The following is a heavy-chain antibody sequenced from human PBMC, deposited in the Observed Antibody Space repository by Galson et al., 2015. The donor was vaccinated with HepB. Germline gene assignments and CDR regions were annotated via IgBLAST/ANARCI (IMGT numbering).Heavy chain of an antibody. V-gene: IGHV3-30*04. Sequence: SLRLSCAASGFTFSDHAMHWVRQAPGKGLEWVAVVSFGGNNIYYADSVKGRFTVSRENSKNMPYLQMNSLRLEDTAIYYCAKDGGSGLRYLEWVVSGNYFDHWGQGSLVTVSS. CDR1: GFTFSDHA. CDR2: VSFGGNNI. J-gene: IGHJ4*02. D-gene: IGHD3-3*01. CDR3: AKDGGSGLRYLEWVVSGNYFDH.